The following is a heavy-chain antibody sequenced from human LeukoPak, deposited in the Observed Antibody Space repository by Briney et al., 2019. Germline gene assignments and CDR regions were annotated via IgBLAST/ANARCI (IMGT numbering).Heavy chain of an antibody. CDR1: GGTFSSYA. CDR3: ARAFNYYGSGSSPHFDY. J-gene: IGHJ4*02. CDR2: IIPIFGTA. V-gene: IGHV1-69*13. D-gene: IGHD3-10*01. Sequence: GASVKVSCKASGGTFSSYAISWVRQAPGQGLEWMGGIIPIFGTANYAQKFQGRVTITADESTSTAYMELSSLRSEDTAVFYCARAFNYYGSGSSPHFDYWGQGTLVTVSS.